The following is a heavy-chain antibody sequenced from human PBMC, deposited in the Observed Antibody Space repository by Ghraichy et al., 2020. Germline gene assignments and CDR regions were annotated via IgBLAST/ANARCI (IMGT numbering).Heavy chain of an antibody. D-gene: IGHD3-3*01. CDR2: ISSSSSYI. J-gene: IGHJ6*02. CDR1: GFTFSSYS. Sequence: WGSLRLSCAASGFTFSSYSMNWVRQAPGKGLEWVSSISSSSSYIYYADSVKGRFTISRDNAKNSLYLQMNSLRAEDTAVYYCASLLRFLESYYYGMDVWGQGTTVTVSS. CDR3: ASLLRFLESYYYGMDV. V-gene: IGHV3-21*01.